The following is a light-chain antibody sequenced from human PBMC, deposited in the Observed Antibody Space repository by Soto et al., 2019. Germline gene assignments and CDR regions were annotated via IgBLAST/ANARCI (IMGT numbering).Light chain of an antibody. J-gene: IGKJ1*01. V-gene: IGKV3-20*01. CDR3: QQYGDSPPWT. Sequence: EIVMQQSHATLSVSPGESSTLSRRESQLVRRTYSPSSYLAWYQQKPGQAPRLLIYDASSRATGISDRFSGSGSGTDFTLTIRRLEPEDLAVYYCQQYGDSPPWTVGKGNKVDNK. CDR2: DAS. CDR1: QLVRRTYSPSSY.